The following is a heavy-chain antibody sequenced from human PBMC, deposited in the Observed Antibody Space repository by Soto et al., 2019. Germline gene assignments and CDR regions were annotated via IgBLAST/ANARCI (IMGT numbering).Heavy chain of an antibody. D-gene: IGHD3-22*01. CDR2: ISSSSSTI. V-gene: IGHV3-48*03. CDR1: GFIFSNYE. Sequence: GGSLRLSCAASGFIFSNYEMNWVRQAPGKGLEWVSFISSSSSTIYYADSVKGRFTISRDNAKNSLYLQMNSLRGEDTAVYYCARDEYESRGSCSDFWGQGTLVTVYS. CDR3: ARDEYESRGSCSDF. J-gene: IGHJ4*02.